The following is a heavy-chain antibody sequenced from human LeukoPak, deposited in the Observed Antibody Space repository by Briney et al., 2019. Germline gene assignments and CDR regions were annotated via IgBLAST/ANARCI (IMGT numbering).Heavy chain of an antibody. D-gene: IGHD3-22*01. J-gene: IGHJ4*02. CDR3: ARVKDDSSGYPLTDY. CDR1: GFTFSSYA. V-gene: IGHV3-30-3*01. CDR2: ISYDGSNK. Sequence: GRSLRLSCAASGFTFSSYAMHWVRQAPGKGLEWVAVISYDGSNKYYADSVKGRFTISRDNSKNTLYLQMNSLRAEDTAVYYCARVKDDSSGYPLTDYWGQGTLVTVSS.